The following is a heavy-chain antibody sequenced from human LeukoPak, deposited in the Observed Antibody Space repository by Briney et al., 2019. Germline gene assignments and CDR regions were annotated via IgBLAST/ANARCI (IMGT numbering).Heavy chain of an antibody. CDR2: ISYDGSNK. CDR1: GFTFSSYA. CDR3: ARAESGYASDYFDY. V-gene: IGHV3-30-3*01. Sequence: QTGGSLRLSCAASGFTFSSYAMPWVRQAPGKGLEWVAVISYDGSNKYYADSVKGRFTISRDNAKNSLYLQMNSLRAEDTAVYYCARAESGYASDYFDYWGQGTLVTVSS. J-gene: IGHJ4*02. D-gene: IGHD5-12*01.